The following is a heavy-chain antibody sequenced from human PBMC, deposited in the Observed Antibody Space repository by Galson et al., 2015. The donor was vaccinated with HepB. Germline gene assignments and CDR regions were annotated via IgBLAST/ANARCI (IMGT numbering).Heavy chain of an antibody. CDR3: ARDMWDIVVVPAAYFDY. V-gene: IGHV3-30-3*01. CDR1: GFTFSSYA. CDR2: ISYDGSNK. Sequence: SLRLFCAASGFTFSSYAMHWVRQAPGKGLEWVAVISYDGSNKYYADSVKGRFTISRDNSKNTLYLQMNSLRAEDTAVYYCARDMWDIVVVPAAYFDYWGQGTLVTVSS. D-gene: IGHD2-2*01. J-gene: IGHJ4*02.